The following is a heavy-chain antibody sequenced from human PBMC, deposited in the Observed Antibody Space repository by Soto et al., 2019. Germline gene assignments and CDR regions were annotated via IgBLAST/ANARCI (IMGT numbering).Heavy chain of an antibody. CDR3: AKWEPLYTFDM. Sequence: SETLSLTCTVSGGSISSGGYYRSWIRQHPGKGLEWIGHIYYTGTTYYNPSLKSRVTISVDTSKNQFSLNLRSVTAADTAVYHCAKWEPLYTFDMWDQGTMVTVSS. CDR1: GGSISSGGYY. D-gene: IGHD1-26*01. CDR2: IYYTGTT. J-gene: IGHJ3*02. V-gene: IGHV4-31*03.